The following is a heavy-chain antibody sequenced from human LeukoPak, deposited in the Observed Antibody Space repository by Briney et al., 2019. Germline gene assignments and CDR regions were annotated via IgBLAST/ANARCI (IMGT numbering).Heavy chain of an antibody. CDR1: GXTXNNYA. CDR3: XXXXXXXXXXDXXGXLDY. CDR2: IRYDGSNK. Sequence: GXTXNNYAMSWVRQAPXKGXEWVAFIRYDGSNKYYTDSVKGRFTISRDNSKNTLYMQMNSLRPEDTAVYYXXXXXXXXXXXDXXGXLDYWGXGXLVTVSS. J-gene: IGHJ4*02. V-gene: IGHV3-30*02.